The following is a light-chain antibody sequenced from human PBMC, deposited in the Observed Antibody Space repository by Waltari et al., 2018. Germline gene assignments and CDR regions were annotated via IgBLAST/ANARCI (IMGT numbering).Light chain of an antibody. Sequence: QSVLTQPPSASGTPGQRVTISCFGSRSNIGNNIVSWYLQVPGTAPKLLIYNNNQRPSGVAGRFSGSKSGTSASLAISWLQSEDEAEYSCAAWDDSLEGWVFGGGTRLTVL. CDR3: AAWDDSLEGWV. CDR2: NNN. J-gene: IGLJ3*02. CDR1: RSNIGNNI. V-gene: IGLV1-44*01.